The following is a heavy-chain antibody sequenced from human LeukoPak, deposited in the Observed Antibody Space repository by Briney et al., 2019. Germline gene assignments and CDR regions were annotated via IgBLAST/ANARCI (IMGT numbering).Heavy chain of an antibody. Sequence: GGSLRLSCAASGFTFSSYSMNWVRQAPGKRLEWVANIKQDGSEKYYVDSVKGRFTISRDNANNSLYLQMNSLRAEDTAVYYCARGRGGLLWFGEFNSWGQGTLVTVSS. CDR3: ARGRGGLLWFGEFNS. CDR2: IKQDGSEK. J-gene: IGHJ4*02. D-gene: IGHD3-10*01. V-gene: IGHV3-7*01. CDR1: GFTFSSYS.